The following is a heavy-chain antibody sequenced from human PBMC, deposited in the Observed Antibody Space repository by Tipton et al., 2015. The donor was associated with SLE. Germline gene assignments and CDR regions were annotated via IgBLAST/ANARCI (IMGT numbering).Heavy chain of an antibody. CDR2: INPSGGST. CDR3: AREATSTSYAFDI. CDR1: GGTFSSYA. Sequence: QLVQSGAEVKKPGSSVKVSCKASGGTFSSYAISWVRQAPGQGLEWMGIINPSGGSTSYAQKFQGRVTMTRDTSTSTVYMELSSLRSEDTAVYYCAREATSTSYAFDIWGQGTMFTVSS. V-gene: IGHV1-46*03. J-gene: IGHJ3*02. D-gene: IGHD2-2*01.